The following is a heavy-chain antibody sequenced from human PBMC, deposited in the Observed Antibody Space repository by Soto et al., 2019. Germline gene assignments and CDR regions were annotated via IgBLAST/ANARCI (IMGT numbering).Heavy chain of an antibody. CDR1: GGSISSYY. J-gene: IGHJ6*02. Sequence: PSETLSLTCTVSGGSISSYYWSWIRQPPGKGLEWIGYIYYSGSTNYNPSLKSRVTISADTSKNQFSLKLSSVTAADTAVYYCARVSGIYYYGMDVWGQGTTVTVSS. CDR2: IYYSGST. CDR3: ARVSGIYYYGMDV. V-gene: IGHV4-59*12. D-gene: IGHD3-10*01.